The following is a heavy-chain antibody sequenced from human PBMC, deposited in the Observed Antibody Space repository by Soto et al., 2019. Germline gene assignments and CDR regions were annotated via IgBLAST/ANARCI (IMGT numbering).Heavy chain of an antibody. J-gene: IGHJ4*02. D-gene: IGHD2-2*01. CDR1: GYTFTSYG. Sequence: ASVKVSCKASGYTFTSYGISWVRQAPGQGLEWMGWISAYNGNTNYAQKLQGRVTMTTDTSTSRAYMELRSLRSDDTAVYYCARDPHIVVVPAATELFDYWGQGTLVTSPQ. CDR3: ARDPHIVVVPAATELFDY. CDR2: ISAYNGNT. V-gene: IGHV1-18*01.